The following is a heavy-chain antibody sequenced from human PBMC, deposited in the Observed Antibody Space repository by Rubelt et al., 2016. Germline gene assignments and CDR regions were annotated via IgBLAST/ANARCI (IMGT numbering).Heavy chain of an antibody. CDR3: ARGTLGYLDL. J-gene: IGHJ2*01. CDR1: GFNFNNNA. V-gene: IGHV3-23*01. D-gene: IGHD2-2*01. Sequence: EVQLLESGGGLVQPGGSLRLSCVASGFNFNNNAMSWVRQAPGKGLEWVSGLSGSGGSTSYADPVKGRFTISRDNSKNTLYLQMNSLRAEDTAVYYCARGTLGYLDLWGRGTLVTVSS. CDR2: LSGSGGST.